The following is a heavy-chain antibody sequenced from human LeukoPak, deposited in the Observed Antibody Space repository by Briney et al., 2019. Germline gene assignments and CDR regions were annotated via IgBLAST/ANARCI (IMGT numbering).Heavy chain of an antibody. J-gene: IGHJ4*02. V-gene: IGHV3-53*01. D-gene: IGHD2-8*02. Sequence: GGSLRLSCAASGFTVNNYYMTWVRQAPGQGLEWVSVITSGGSIYYADSVKGRFTISRDNSKNTLYLLMNGLRAEDTAVYYCAKRLSSSDTWYFFDSWGQGTLVTVSS. CDR3: AKRLSSSDTWYFFDS. CDR2: ITSGGSI. CDR1: GFTVNNYY.